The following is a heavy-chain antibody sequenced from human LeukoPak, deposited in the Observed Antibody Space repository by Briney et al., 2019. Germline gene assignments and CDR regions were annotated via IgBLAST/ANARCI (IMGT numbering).Heavy chain of an antibody. D-gene: IGHD3-22*01. J-gene: IGHJ4*02. Sequence: GGSLRLSCAASGFMFDDYGMHWLRQAPGKGLEWVAVISYDGSHKYYADSVKGRFTISRDNSKNTLYLQMNSLRAEDTAVYYCATGIYYYDSSGYSSFDYWGQGTLVTVSS. CDR2: ISYDGSHK. V-gene: IGHV3-30*03. CDR3: ATGIYYYDSSGYSSFDY. CDR1: GFMFDDYG.